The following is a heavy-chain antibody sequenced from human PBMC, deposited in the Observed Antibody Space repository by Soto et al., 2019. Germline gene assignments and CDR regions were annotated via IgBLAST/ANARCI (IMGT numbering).Heavy chain of an antibody. D-gene: IGHD2-8*01. CDR2: IIPIFGTA. J-gene: IGHJ6*02. V-gene: IGHV1-69*13. CDR3: ARANGVFYYYGMDV. CDR1: GGTFSSYA. Sequence: ASVKVSCKASGGTFSSYAISWLRQSPGQGLEWMGGIIPIFGTANYAQKFQGRVTITADESTSTAYMELSSLRSEDTAVYYCARANGVFYYYGMDVWGQGTTVTVSS.